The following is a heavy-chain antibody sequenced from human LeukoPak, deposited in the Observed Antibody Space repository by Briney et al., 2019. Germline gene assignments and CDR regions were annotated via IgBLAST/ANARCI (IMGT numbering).Heavy chain of an antibody. V-gene: IGHV3-13*01. CDR1: GFTFSSYD. CDR3: ARGGGYQGYYYYGMDV. D-gene: IGHD3-22*01. CDR2: IGTAGDT. J-gene: IGHJ6*02. Sequence: GGSLRLSCAASGFTFSSYDMHWVRHATGKGLEWVSAIGTAGDTYYPGSVKGRFTISRENAKNSLYLQMNSLRAGDTAVYYCARGGGYQGYYYYGMDVWGQGTTVTVSS.